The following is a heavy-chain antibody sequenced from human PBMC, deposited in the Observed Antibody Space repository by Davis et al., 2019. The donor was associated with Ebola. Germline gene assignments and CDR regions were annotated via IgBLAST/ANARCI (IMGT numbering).Heavy chain of an antibody. V-gene: IGHV4-34*01. CDR2: INHSGST. D-gene: IGHD2-21*01. J-gene: IGHJ5*02. Sequence: SETLSLTCAVYGGSFSGYYWSWIRQPPGKGLEWIGEINHSGSTNYNPSLKSRVTISVDKSKNQFSLKLSSVTAADTAVYYCARGYSGWFDPWGQGTLVTVYS. CDR3: ARGYSGWFDP. CDR1: GGSFSGYY.